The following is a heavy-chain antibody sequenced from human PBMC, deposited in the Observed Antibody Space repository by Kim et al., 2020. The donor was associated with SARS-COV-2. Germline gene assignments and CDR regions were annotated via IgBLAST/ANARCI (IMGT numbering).Heavy chain of an antibody. CDR2: ISYDGSNK. CDR3: AKRAVGATIPLYYYGMDV. CDR1: GFTFSSYG. Sequence: GGSLRLSCAASGFTFSSYGMHWVRQAPGKGLEWVAVISYDGSNKYYADSVKGRFTISRDNSKNTLYLQMNSLRAEDTAVYYCAKRAVGATIPLYYYGMDVWGQGTTVTVSS. J-gene: IGHJ6*02. V-gene: IGHV3-30*18. D-gene: IGHD1-26*01.